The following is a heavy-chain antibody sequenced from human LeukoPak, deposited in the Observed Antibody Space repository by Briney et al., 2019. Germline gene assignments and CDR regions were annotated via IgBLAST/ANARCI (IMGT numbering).Heavy chain of an antibody. V-gene: IGHV4-30-4*08. CDR3: ARVCSNTSCLLDY. D-gene: IGHD2-2*01. Sequence: SETLSLTCTVSGGSFCSSSYYWRWGRQPPGEGVGWIGHIYYSGSTYYNPSLKSRVTISVDTSKNQFSLKLSSVTAADTAVYYCARVCSNTSCLLDYWGQGTLVTVSS. CDR1: GGSFCSSSYY. CDR2: IYYSGST. J-gene: IGHJ4*02.